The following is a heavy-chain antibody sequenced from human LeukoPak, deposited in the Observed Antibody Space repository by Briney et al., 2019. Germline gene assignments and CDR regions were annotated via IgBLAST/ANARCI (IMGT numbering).Heavy chain of an antibody. CDR1: GYTFNDYF. V-gene: IGHV1-2*02. Sequence: ASVTVSCKASGYTFNDYFVHWMRQAPGQGLEWMGWINPKIGGTDYAQKFQGRVTMTRDTSISTAYMELSGLRSDDTAIYYCARDLFTPRDHWGQGTLVTVSS. D-gene: IGHD2-15*01. J-gene: IGHJ4*02. CDR2: INPKIGGT. CDR3: ARDLFTPRDH.